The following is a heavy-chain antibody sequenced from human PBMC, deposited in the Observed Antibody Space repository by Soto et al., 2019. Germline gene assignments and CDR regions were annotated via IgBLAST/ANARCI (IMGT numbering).Heavy chain of an antibody. Sequence: LSLTCTVSGGSVNSYDHYWSWIRQPPGKGLEWIAYVYYSGGTNYNPSLKSRVTISVDTSKNQFSLKLSSVTAADTAVYYCARRYGGTFDYWGQGTLVTVSS. CDR2: VYYSGGT. D-gene: IGHD2-15*01. J-gene: IGHJ4*02. CDR3: ARRYGGTFDY. V-gene: IGHV4-61*08. CDR1: GGSVNSYDHY.